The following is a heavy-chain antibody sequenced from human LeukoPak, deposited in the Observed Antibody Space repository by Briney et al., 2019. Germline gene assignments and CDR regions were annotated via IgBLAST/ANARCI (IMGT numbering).Heavy chain of an antibody. Sequence: PSETLSLTCTVSGGTISGYYWTWLRQPPGKGLEWIGYIYYSGTTYYKPSLKSRVTASADKSKNQFSLKLTSVTAADTAVYYCARGFGESDRYTRGYWGQGTLVTVSS. J-gene: IGHJ4*02. D-gene: IGHD3-16*02. CDR2: IYYSGTT. CDR1: GGTISGYY. V-gene: IGHV4-59*01. CDR3: ARGFGESDRYTRGY.